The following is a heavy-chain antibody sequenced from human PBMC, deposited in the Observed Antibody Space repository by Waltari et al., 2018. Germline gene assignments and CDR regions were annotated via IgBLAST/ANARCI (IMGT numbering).Heavy chain of an antibody. V-gene: IGHV3-30*10. Sequence: QVQLVESGGGVVQLGKSLRLSCEASGFTFSSFAMHWVRQAPGKGLEWVAITSYDGTNNYYTDSVKGRFNISRDNSKNTLYLQINALRHEDTAVYFCARDPATKWGVFYFDHWGQGTLVTVSS. CDR1: GFTFSSFA. D-gene: IGHD7-27*01. CDR2: TSYDGTNN. CDR3: ARDPATKWGVFYFDH. J-gene: IGHJ4*02.